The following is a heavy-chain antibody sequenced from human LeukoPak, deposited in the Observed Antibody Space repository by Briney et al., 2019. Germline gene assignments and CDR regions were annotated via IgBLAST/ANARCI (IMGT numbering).Heavy chain of an antibody. CDR3: ARIRVGATLLYFDY. CDR1: GFSLSTSGVG. V-gene: IGHV2-70*11. Sequence: SGPTLVKPTQTLTLTCTFSGFSLSTSGVGVGWIRQPPGKALEWLARIDWDDAKYYSTSLRTRLTISKDTSKNQVVLTMTNLDPVDTATYYCARIRVGATLLYFDYWGQGTLVTVSS. CDR2: IDWDDAK. J-gene: IGHJ4*02. D-gene: IGHD1-26*01.